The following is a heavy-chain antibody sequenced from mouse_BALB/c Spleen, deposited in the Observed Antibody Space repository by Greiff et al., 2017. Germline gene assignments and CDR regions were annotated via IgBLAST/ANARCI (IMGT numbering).Heavy chain of an antibody. CDR1: GYTFTSYW. Sequence: VQLVESGAELARPGASVKSSCKASGYTFTSYWMQWVKQRPGQGLEWIGAIYPGDGDTRYTQKFKGKATLTADKSSSTAYMQLSSLASEDSAVYYCARSDYGSYFDYWGQGTTLTVSS. J-gene: IGHJ2*01. V-gene: IGHV1-87*01. CDR2: IYPGDGDT. CDR3: ARSDYGSYFDY. D-gene: IGHD1-2*01.